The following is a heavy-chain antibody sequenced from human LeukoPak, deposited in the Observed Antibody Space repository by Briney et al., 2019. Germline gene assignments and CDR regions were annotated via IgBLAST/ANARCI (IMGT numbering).Heavy chain of an antibody. CDR2: IYHSGST. J-gene: IGHJ4*02. CDR3: ASNNHRDGYSYGDYYFDY. D-gene: IGHD5-18*01. V-gene: IGHV4-59*12. Sequence: SETLSLTCTVSGGSISSYYWSWIRQPPGKGLEWIESIYHSGSTYYNPSLKSRVTISVDTSKNQFSLKLRSVTAADTAVYYCASNNHRDGYSYGDYYFDYWGQGTLVTVSS. CDR1: GGSISSYY.